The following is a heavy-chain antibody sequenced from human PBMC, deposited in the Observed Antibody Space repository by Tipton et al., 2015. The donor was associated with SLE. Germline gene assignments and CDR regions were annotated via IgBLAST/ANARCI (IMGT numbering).Heavy chain of an antibody. CDR2: IYYSGST. V-gene: IGHV4-61*01. CDR3: ARDRGYCSSTSCYGKVTGFDP. CDR1: GGSVSSGSYY. J-gene: IGHJ5*02. D-gene: IGHD2-2*03. Sequence: LVKPSETLSLTCTVSGGSVSSGSYYWSWIRQPPGKGLEWIGYIYYSGSTNYNPSLKSRVTISVDTSKNQFSLKLSSVTAADTAVYYCARDRGYCSSTSCYGKVTGFDPWGQGTLVTVSS.